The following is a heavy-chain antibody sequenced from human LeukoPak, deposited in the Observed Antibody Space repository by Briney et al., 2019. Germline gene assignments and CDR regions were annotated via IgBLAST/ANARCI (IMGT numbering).Heavy chain of an antibody. CDR3: ARDDCSGGSCYFDY. CDR2: INWNGGST. J-gene: IGHJ4*02. V-gene: IGHV3-20*04. D-gene: IGHD2-15*01. CDR1: GFTFDDYG. Sequence: GGSLRLSCAASGFTFDDYGMSWVPQAPGKGLKWVSGINWNGGSTGYADSVKGRFTISRDNAKNSLYLQMNSLRAEDTALYYCARDDCSGGSCYFDYWGQGTLVTVSS.